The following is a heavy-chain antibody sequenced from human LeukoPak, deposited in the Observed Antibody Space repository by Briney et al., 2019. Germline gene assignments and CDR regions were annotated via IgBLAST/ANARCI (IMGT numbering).Heavy chain of an antibody. CDR1: GFTFSSYG. J-gene: IGHJ3*02. CDR2: IWYDGSNK. CDR3: ARSSSGFDAFDI. Sequence: GGSLRLSCAASGFTFSSYGMHWVRQAPGKGLEWVAVIWYDGSNKYYADSAKGRFTISRDNSKNTLYLQMNSLRAEDTAVYYCARSSSGFDAFDIWGQGTMVTVSS. V-gene: IGHV3-33*01. D-gene: IGHD3-22*01.